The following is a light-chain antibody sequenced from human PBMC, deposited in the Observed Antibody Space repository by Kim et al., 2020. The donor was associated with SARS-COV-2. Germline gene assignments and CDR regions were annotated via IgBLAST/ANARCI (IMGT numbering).Light chain of an antibody. V-gene: IGLV1-47*01. J-gene: IGLJ2*01. CDR3: AAWDDSLSGLVL. CDR1: SSNIGSNY. Sequence: QRVTSTCSGTSSNIGSNYVYWYQQLPGTAPKLLIYRNNQRPSGVPDRFSGSKSGASASLAISGLRSEDEADYYCAAWDDSLSGLVLFGGGTQLTVL. CDR2: RNN.